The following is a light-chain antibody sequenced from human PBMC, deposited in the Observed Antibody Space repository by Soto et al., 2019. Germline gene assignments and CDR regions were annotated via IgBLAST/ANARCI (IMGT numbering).Light chain of an antibody. CDR1: SSDVGSYNY. Sequence: QSALTQPASVSGSPGQSITISCTGTSSDVGSYNYVSWYQQHPGKAPKLMINEVSSRPSGVSNRFSGSKSGNTASLTISGLQAEDEADYYCSSYTGSSTLVFGGGTKLTVL. CDR3: SSYTGSSTLV. J-gene: IGLJ2*01. CDR2: EVS. V-gene: IGLV2-14*01.